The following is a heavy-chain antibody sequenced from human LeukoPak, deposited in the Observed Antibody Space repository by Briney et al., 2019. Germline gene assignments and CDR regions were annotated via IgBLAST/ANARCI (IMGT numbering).Heavy chain of an antibody. Sequence: SETLSLTCAVYGGSFSGYYWSWIRQPPGKGLEWIGEINHSGSTNYNPSLKSRVTISVDTSKNQFSLKLSSVTAADTAVYYCASLSSSWYRYFQHWGQGTLVTVSS. D-gene: IGHD6-13*01. CDR1: GGSFSGYY. V-gene: IGHV4-34*01. CDR3: ASLSSSWYRYFQH. J-gene: IGHJ1*01. CDR2: INHSGST.